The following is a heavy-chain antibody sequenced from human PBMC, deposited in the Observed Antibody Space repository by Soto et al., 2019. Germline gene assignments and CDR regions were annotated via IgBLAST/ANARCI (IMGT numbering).Heavy chain of an antibody. CDR1: SGSISSSNW. J-gene: IGHJ6*03. Sequence: ASETLSLTCAVSSGSISSSNWLSWVRQPPGKGLEWIGEIYHSGSTNYNPSLKSRVTISVDKSKNQFSLKLSSVTAADTAVYYCARGGFSRGYYYYYMDVWGKGTTVTVSS. V-gene: IGHV4-4*02. CDR2: IYHSGST. CDR3: ARGGFSRGYYYYYMDV. D-gene: IGHD5-12*01.